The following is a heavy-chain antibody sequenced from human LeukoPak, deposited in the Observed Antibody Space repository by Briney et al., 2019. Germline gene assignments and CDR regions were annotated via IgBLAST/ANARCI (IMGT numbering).Heavy chain of an antibody. CDR3: ARVALYRFFDYYYYMDV. D-gene: IGHD3-3*01. V-gene: IGHV4-4*07. Sequence: PSETLSLTCTVSGGSISSYYWSWIRQPAGKGLEWIGRIYTSGSTNYNPSLKSRVTMSVDTSKNQFSLKLSSVTAADTAVYYCARVALYRFFDYYYYMDVWGKGTTVTVSS. J-gene: IGHJ6*03. CDR1: GGSISSYY. CDR2: IYTSGST.